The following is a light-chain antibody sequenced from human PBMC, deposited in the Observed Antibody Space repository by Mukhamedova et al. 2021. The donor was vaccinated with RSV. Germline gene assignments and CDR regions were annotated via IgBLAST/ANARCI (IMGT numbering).Light chain of an antibody. V-gene: IGLV1-44*01. Sequence: IACSGGNSNIGSNYVSWYQQFPGTAPKLLIYNIDKRPSGVPDRFSGSRSGTSASLAISVLQSEDEADYYCAAWDDSLKGPVFGGG. CDR1: NSNIGSNY. J-gene: IGLJ3*02. CDR2: NID. CDR3: AAWDDSLKGPV.